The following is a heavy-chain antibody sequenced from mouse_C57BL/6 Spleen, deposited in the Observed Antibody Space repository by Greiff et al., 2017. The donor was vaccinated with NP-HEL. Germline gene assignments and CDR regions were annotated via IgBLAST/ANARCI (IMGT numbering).Heavy chain of an antibody. CDR2: ISSGGDYI. V-gene: IGHV5-9-1*02. CDR1: GFTFSSYA. CDR3: TREGDYDGAYAMDY. D-gene: IGHD2-4*01. J-gene: IGHJ4*01. Sequence: EVQGVESGEGLVKPGGSLKLSCAASGFTFSSYAMSWVRQTPEKRLEWVAYISSGGDYIYYADTVKGRFTISRDNARNTLYLQMSSLKSEDTAMYYCTREGDYDGAYAMDYWGQGTSVTVSS.